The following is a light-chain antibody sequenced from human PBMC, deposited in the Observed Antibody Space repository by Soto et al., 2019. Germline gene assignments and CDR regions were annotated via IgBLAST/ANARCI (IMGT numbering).Light chain of an antibody. CDR1: KLGDKY. J-gene: IGLJ2*01. V-gene: IGLV3-1*01. Sequence: SYELTQSPSVSVSPGQTASITCSGDKLGDKYAFWYQQKPGQSPVLVIYEDRKRPSGIPERFSGSNSGNTATLTISGAQAMDGADYYCQAWDSSTVVFGGGTQLTVL. CDR3: QAWDSSTVV. CDR2: EDR.